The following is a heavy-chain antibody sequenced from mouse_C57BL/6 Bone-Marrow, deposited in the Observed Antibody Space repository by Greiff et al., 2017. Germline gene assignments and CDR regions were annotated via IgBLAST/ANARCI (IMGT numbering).Heavy chain of an antibody. J-gene: IGHJ4*01. V-gene: IGHV1-9*01. CDR2: ILPGSGST. Sequence: QVQLQQSGAEPMKPGASVKLSCKATGYTFTGYWIEWVKQRPGHGLEWIGEILPGSGSTNYNEQFKGKATFTADTSSSTAYMQLSSLTTEDSAIYYCARRGPYYGSSYDAMDYWGQGTSGTVAS. D-gene: IGHD1-1*01. CDR1: GYTFTGYW. CDR3: ARRGPYYGSSYDAMDY.